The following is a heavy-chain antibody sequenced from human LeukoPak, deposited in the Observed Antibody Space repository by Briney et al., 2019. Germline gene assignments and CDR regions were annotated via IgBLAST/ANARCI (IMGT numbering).Heavy chain of an antibody. V-gene: IGHV4-59*01. Sequence: SETLSPTCTVSGGSISSYYWSWIRQTPGKGLEWIGYISNTGSTNYNPSLKSRVTISVDTSKNQFSLTLSSVTAADTAVYYCARDIVDYYGSGSYPYGMDVWGQGTTVTVSS. J-gene: IGHJ6*02. CDR2: ISNTGST. D-gene: IGHD3-10*01. CDR3: ARDIVDYYGSGSYPYGMDV. CDR1: GGSISSYY.